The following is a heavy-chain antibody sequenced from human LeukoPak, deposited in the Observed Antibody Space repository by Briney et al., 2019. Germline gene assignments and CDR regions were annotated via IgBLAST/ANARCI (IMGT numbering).Heavy chain of an antibody. J-gene: IGHJ4*02. V-gene: IGHV4-4*07. CDR3: ARDLGRYGDYSYFDY. CDR1: GGSISSYY. D-gene: IGHD4-17*01. CDR2: IYTSGST. Sequence: PSETLSLTCTVPGGSISSYYWSWIRQPAGKGLEWIGRIYTSGSTNYNPSLKSRVTMSVDTSKNQFSLKLSSVTAADTAVYYCARDLGRYGDYSYFDYWGQGTLVTVSS.